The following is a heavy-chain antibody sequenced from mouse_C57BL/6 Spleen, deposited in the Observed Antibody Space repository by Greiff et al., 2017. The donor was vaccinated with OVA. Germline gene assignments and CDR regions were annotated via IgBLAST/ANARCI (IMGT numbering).Heavy chain of an antibody. D-gene: IGHD2-2*01. CDR2: IDPNSGGT. CDR3: ARGDGSTMVTTKGYWYFDV. CDR1: GYTFTSYW. Sequence: QVQLQQPGAELVKPGASVKLSCKASGYTFTSYWMHWVKQRPGRGLEWIGRIDPNSGGTQYNEKFQSKATLPVDKPSRTAYMQLSSLTSDDSAVYYCARGDGSTMVTTKGYWYFDVWGTGTTVTVSS. V-gene: IGHV1-72*01. J-gene: IGHJ1*03.